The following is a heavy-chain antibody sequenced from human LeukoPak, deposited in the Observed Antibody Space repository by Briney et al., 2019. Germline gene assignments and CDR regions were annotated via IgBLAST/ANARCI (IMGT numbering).Heavy chain of an antibody. J-gene: IGHJ4*02. CDR2: INPNSGGT. CDR3: ARTIFWSGYPYFDY. Sequence: ASVKVSCKASGYTFTGYYMHWVRQAPGQGLEWMGWINPNSGGTNYAQKFQGRVTMTRDTSISTAYIELSSLRSDDTAVYYWARTIFWSGYPYFDYLGQGTLVTVSS. V-gene: IGHV1-2*02. CDR1: GYTFTGYY. D-gene: IGHD3-3*01.